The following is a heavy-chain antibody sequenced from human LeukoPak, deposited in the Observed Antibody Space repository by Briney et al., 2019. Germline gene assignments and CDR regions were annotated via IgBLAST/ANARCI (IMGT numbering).Heavy chain of an antibody. CDR1: GFTFSSYA. CDR3: AKDHYVSGRYDAFDI. J-gene: IGHJ3*02. V-gene: IGHV3-23*01. D-gene: IGHD3-10*01. CDR2: ITTSGGST. Sequence: GGSLRHSCAASGFTFSSYAMSWVRQAPGEGLDWVSSITTSGGSTYYADSAKGRFTISRDNAKNTLYLQMNSLRAEDTAVSYCAKDHYVSGRYDAFDIWGQGTMVTVSS.